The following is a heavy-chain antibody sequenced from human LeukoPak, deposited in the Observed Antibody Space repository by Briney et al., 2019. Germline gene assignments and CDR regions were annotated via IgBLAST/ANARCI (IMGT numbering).Heavy chain of an antibody. D-gene: IGHD3-9*01. CDR1: GFTFSSYW. CDR2: IKQDGSEK. Sequence: GGSLRLSCAASGFTFSSYWMSWVRQAPGKGLEWVANIKQDGSEKYYVDSVKGRFTISRDNAKNSLYLQMNSLRAEDTAVYYCARDPIFLTGYYKYFDYWGQGALVTVSS. CDR3: ARDPIFLTGYYKYFDY. J-gene: IGHJ4*02. V-gene: IGHV3-7*01.